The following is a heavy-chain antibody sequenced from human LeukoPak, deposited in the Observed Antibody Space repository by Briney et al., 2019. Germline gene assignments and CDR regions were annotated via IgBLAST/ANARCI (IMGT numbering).Heavy chain of an antibody. Sequence: GGSLRLSCAASGFTFSSYGMHWVRQAPGKGLEWVAVISYDGNNKYYADSVKGRLTISRDNSKNTLYLQMNSLRSEDTAVYYCARAYCRSTSCPIDYWGQGTLVTVSS. D-gene: IGHD2-2*01. CDR3: ARAYCRSTSCPIDY. V-gene: IGHV3-30*03. CDR1: GFTFSSYG. J-gene: IGHJ4*02. CDR2: ISYDGNNK.